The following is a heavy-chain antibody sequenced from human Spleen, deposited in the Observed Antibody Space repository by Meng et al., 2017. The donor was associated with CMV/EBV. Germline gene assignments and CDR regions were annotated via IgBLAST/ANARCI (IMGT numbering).Heavy chain of an antibody. Sequence: CAASGFTLSSYAMSWVRQAPGKGLEWVSAISGSGGSTYYADSVKGRFTISRDNSKNTLYLQMNSLRAEDTAVYYCAKDTCSTSCYWVYWGQGTLVTVSS. J-gene: IGHJ4*02. CDR3: AKDTCSTSCYWVY. V-gene: IGHV3-23*01. D-gene: IGHD2-2*01. CDR2: ISGSGGST. CDR1: GFTLSSYA.